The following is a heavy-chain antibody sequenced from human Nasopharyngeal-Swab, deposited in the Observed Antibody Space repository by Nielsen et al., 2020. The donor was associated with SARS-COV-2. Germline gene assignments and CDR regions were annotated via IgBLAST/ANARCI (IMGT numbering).Heavy chain of an antibody. Sequence: SETLSLTCTVSGGSISSGGYYWSWIRQHPGKGLEWIGYIYYSGSTYYNPSLKSRVTISVDTSKNQFSLKLSSVTAADTAVYYCARGGYYGSGSYQNWGQGTLVTVSS. CDR3: ARGGYYGSGSYQN. J-gene: IGHJ4*02. D-gene: IGHD3-10*01. CDR2: IYYSGST. CDR1: GGSISSGGYY. V-gene: IGHV4-31*03.